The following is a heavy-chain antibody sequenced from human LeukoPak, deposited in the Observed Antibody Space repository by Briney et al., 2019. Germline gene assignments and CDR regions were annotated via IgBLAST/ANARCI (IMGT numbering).Heavy chain of an antibody. Sequence: ASVKVSCKASGYTFTSYGISWVRQAPGQGLEWMGWISAYNGNTNYAQKLQGRVTMTTDTSTSTAYMELRSLRSDDTAVYYCARDRIRYSSGWLFDYWGQGTQVTVSS. CDR2: ISAYNGNT. V-gene: IGHV1-18*01. D-gene: IGHD6-19*01. J-gene: IGHJ4*02. CDR3: ARDRIRYSSGWLFDY. CDR1: GYTFTSYG.